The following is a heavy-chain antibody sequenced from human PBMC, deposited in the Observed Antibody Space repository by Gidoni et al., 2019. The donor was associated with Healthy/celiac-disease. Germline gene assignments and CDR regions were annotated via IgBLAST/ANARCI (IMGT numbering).Heavy chain of an antibody. J-gene: IGHJ6*02. CDR3: ARGPLRYFDWLDYYYYGMDV. CDR2: ISSSSSYI. D-gene: IGHD3-9*01. V-gene: IGHV3-21*01. Sequence: EVQLVESGGGLVKPGGSLRLSCAASGFTFSSYSMNWVRQAPGKGLEWVSSISSSSSYIYYADSVKGRFTISRDNAKNSLYLQMNSLRAEDTAVYYCARGPLRYFDWLDYYYYGMDVWGQGTTVTVSS. CDR1: GFTFSSYS.